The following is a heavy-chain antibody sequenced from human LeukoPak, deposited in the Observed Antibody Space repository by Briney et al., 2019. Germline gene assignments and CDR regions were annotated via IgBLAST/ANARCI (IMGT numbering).Heavy chain of an antibody. J-gene: IGHJ3*02. Sequence: RPGGSLRLSCAASGFTFDGYDMSWVRQAPGKGLEWVSGINCNGGSTVYADSMKRLFTISRDYEKNFFYQQMNSLIAEHTALYYCARDHYYDSLWGSFDIWGQGTMVSVSS. V-gene: IGHV3-20*04. D-gene: IGHD3-22*01. CDR1: GFTFDGYD. CDR3: ARDHYYDSLWGSFDI. CDR2: INCNGGST.